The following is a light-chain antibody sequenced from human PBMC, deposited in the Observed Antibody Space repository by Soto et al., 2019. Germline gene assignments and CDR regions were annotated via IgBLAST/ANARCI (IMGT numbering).Light chain of an antibody. Sequence: EIVLKHAPATLSSSTSDIAILSFRASQSVSTYLAWYQQKPGQAPRLLIFDASNRATGIPARFSGSGSGTDFTLTISSLEPEDFAVYYCQQCAELTANFAPGTKADVK. CDR1: QSVSTY. J-gene: IGKJ3*01. CDR2: DAS. CDR3: QQCAELTAN. V-gene: IGKV3-11*01.